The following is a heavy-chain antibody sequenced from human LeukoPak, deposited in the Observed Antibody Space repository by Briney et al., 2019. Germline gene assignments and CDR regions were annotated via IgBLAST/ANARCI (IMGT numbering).Heavy chain of an antibody. V-gene: IGHV4-31*03. CDR3: ARIGRYCSGGSCYSAWFDP. Sequence: SETLSLTCTVSGGSISSSSFYWGWLRQHPGKGLEWIGYIYYSGSTYYNPSLKSRVTISVDTSKNQFSLKLSSVTAADTAVYYCARIGRYCSGGSCYSAWFDPWGQGTLVTVSS. D-gene: IGHD2-15*01. CDR2: IYYSGST. CDR1: GGSISSSSFY. J-gene: IGHJ5*02.